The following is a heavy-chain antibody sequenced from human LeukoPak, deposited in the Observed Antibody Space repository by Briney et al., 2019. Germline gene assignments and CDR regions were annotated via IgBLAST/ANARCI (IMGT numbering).Heavy chain of an antibody. V-gene: IGHV4-39*07. D-gene: IGHD3-3*01. CDR2: IYHSGST. CDR1: GGSISSSSYY. Sequence: SETLSLTCTVSGGSISSSSYYWGWIRQPPGKGLEWIGSIYHSGSTYYNPSLKSLVTISVDTSKDQFSLKLSAVTAADTAVYYCARDPAVWPYYDFWSGYYKDIYFDYWGQGTLVTVSS. CDR3: ARDPAVWPYYDFWSGYYKDIYFDY. J-gene: IGHJ4*02.